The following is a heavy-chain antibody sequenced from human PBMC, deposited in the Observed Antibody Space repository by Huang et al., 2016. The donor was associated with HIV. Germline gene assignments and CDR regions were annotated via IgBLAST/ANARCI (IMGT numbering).Heavy chain of an antibody. V-gene: IGHV4-34*01. D-gene: IGHD3-3*01. J-gene: IGHJ6*02. CDR3: ARQWVLLDYLMGMDV. CDR1: GASFTGNY. Sequence: QVHLQQWGADLLKPSETLTLTCAVSGASFTGNYWTWIRQTPGKGLEWSGEINDSGDTISNPSLESRVTISIDRSKKEFSLRLSSMTAADTAVYYCARQWVLLDYLMGMDVWGQGTTVIVSS. CDR2: INDSGDT.